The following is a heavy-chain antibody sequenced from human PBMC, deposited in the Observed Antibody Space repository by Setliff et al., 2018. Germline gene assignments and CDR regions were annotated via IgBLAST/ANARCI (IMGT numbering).Heavy chain of an antibody. D-gene: IGHD2-8*01. CDR1: GYTFDDYG. V-gene: IGHV1-18*01. Sequence: ASVKVSCKTSGYTFDDYGIAWVRQAPGQGLEWMGWISPHTGNTYYTPKLHGIVTLTTDTSARTAYMELRSLSSDDTAVHYCSRLVRFCTRTACQRLSGGEFWGQGTLVTVSS. CDR2: ISPHTGNT. J-gene: IGHJ4*02. CDR3: SRLVRFCTRTACQRLSGGEF.